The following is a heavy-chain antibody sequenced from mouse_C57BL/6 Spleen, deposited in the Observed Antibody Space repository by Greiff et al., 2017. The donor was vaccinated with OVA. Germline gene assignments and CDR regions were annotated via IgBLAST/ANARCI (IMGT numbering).Heavy chain of an antibody. D-gene: IGHD2-3*01. CDR1: GYTFTDYE. CDR3: TSYDGYYSFAY. CDR2: IDPETGGT. J-gene: IGHJ3*01. Sequence: VQLQQSGAELVRPGASVTLSCKASGYTFTDYEMHWVKQTPVPGLEWIGAIDPETGGTAYNQKFKGKAILTADKSSSTAYMELRSLTSEDSAVYYCTSYDGYYSFAYWGQGTLVTVSA. V-gene: IGHV1-15*01.